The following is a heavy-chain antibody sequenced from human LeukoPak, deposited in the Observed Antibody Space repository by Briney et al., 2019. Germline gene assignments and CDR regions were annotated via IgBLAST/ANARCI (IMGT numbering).Heavy chain of an antibody. CDR3: ARQIGSSGPDC. Sequence: SETLSLTCSVSGGSISNSSYFWGWVRQPPGKGLEWIGSIYYAGSTYYNPSLKSRVTISKDTSKNQFALRLSSVTAADTAAYYCARQIGSSGPDCWGQGTLVTVSS. V-gene: IGHV4-39*01. CDR2: IYYAGST. J-gene: IGHJ4*02. D-gene: IGHD6-19*01. CDR1: GGSISNSSYF.